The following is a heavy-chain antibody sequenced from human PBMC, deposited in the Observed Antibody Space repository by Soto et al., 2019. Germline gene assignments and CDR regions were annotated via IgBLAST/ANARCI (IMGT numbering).Heavy chain of an antibody. D-gene: IGHD5-18*01. Sequence: QVQLVQSGAAVKKPGSSVKVSCKASGGTFSSYAISRVRQAPGQGLEWMGGIIPIFGTANYAQKFQGRVTITADESTSXAXXERSSLRSEDTAVYYCARGTSGGYSYGFDSRYFDYWGQGTLVTVSS. CDR1: GGTFSSYA. CDR3: ARGTSGGYSYGFDSRYFDY. V-gene: IGHV1-69*12. CDR2: IIPIFGTA. J-gene: IGHJ4*02.